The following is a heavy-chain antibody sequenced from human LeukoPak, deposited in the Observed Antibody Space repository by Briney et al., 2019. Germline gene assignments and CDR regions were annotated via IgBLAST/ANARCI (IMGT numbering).Heavy chain of an antibody. D-gene: IGHD4-11*01. CDR2: IYYSGST. V-gene: IGHV4-30-4*08. J-gene: IGHJ4*02. CDR1: GGSISSGDYY. Sequence: PSETLSLTCTVSGGSISSGDYYWSWIRQPPGKGLEWIGYIYYSGSTYYNPSLKSRVTISVDTSKTQFSLKLSSVTAADTAVYYCARAGGVTTVTHFDYWGQGTLVTVSS. CDR3: ARAGGVTTVTHFDY.